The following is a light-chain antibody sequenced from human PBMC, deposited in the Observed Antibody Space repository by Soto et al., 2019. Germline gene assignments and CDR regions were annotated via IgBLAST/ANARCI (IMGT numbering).Light chain of an antibody. J-gene: IGLJ1*01. Sequence: SVLTQPPSASGSLGQSVTISCTGTSSDVGAYNYVSWYQQHPGKAPKLMIYEVTRRPSGVPDRFSGSKSGNTASLNVSGLQAEDEADYYCCSYADNNDYVFGTGTKV. CDR3: CSYADNNDYV. V-gene: IGLV2-8*01. CDR2: EVT. CDR1: SSDVGAYNY.